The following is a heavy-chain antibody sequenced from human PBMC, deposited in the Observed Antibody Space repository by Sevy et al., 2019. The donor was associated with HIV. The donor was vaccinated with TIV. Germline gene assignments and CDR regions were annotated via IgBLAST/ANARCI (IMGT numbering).Heavy chain of an antibody. D-gene: IGHD6-6*01. V-gene: IGHV3-23*01. CDR3: ARGLLARPRGDYWYFDL. J-gene: IGHJ2*01. CDR2: ISGSASTTYHGGAA. CDR1: GFTFSTYA. Sequence: GGSLRLSCTASGFTFSTYAMSWVRQAPGKGLEWVSGISGSASTTYHGGAAYYADSVKGRFTITRDNAKNTLYLEMNSLRDEDSAVFHCARGLLARPRGDYWYFDLWGRGTLVTVSS.